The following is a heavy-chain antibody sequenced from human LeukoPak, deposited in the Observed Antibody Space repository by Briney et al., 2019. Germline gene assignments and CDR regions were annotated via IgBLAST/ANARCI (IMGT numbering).Heavy chain of an antibody. Sequence: PGESLRLSCAASGFTFSSYGMHWVRQAPGKGLEWVAFIQYDGSNKYYVDSVKGRFTISRDNSKNTLYLQMNSLRAEDTAVYYCARDPSGESYFDYWGQGTLVTVSS. J-gene: IGHJ4*02. CDR2: IQYDGSNK. V-gene: IGHV3-30*02. CDR3: ARDPSGESYFDY. D-gene: IGHD3-10*01. CDR1: GFTFSSYG.